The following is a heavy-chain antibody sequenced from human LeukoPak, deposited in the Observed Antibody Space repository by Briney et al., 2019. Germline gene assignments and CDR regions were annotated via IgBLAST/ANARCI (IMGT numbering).Heavy chain of an antibody. CDR1: GFTFSSYA. V-gene: IGHV3-23*01. CDR2: ISGRGDST. D-gene: IGHD3-10*01. J-gene: IGHJ4*02. CDR3: AKDDSALWFGELSHYFNW. Sequence: PGGSLRLSCAASGFTFSSYAMSWVRQAPGKGLEWVSSISGRGDSTSYADSVKGRFIISRDISKNTLYLQMNSLRADDTAVYYCAKDDSALWFGELSHYFNWWGQGTLVTVSS.